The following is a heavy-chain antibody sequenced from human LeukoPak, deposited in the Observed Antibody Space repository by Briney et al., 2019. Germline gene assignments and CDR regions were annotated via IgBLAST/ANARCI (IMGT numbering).Heavy chain of an antibody. CDR2: ARSKAYGETT. CDR1: GFTFSSYS. J-gene: IGHJ4*02. D-gene: IGHD2-2*01. V-gene: IGHV3-49*04. Sequence: GGSLRLSCAASGFTFSSYSMNWVRQAPGKGLEWVSLARSKAYGETTEYAASVEGRFTVSRDDSTTIAYLQMNSLRTEDTAFYFCTRGQTLPGAKYYFDHWGQGTLVTVAS. CDR3: TRGQTLPGAKYYFDH.